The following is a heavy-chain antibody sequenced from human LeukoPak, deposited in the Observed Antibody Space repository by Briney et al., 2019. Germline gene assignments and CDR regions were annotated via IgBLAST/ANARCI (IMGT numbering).Heavy chain of an antibody. V-gene: IGHV3-30-3*01. CDR2: ISYDGTIK. CDR3: ARDLVQLWSKDF. Sequence: GGSLRLSCAASGFTFSSYAMHWVRQAPGKGLEWVAVISYDGTIKYYADSVKGRFTISRDNSKNTLSLQMSSLRTEDTAVYYCARDLVQLWSKDFWGQGTLVTVSS. J-gene: IGHJ4*02. CDR1: GFTFSSYA. D-gene: IGHD5-18*01.